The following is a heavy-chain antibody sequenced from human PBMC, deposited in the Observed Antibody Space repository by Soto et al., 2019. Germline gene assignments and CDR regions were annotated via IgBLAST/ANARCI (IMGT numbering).Heavy chain of an antibody. Sequence: QVQLQESGPGLVKPSETLSLTCTVSGGSISSYYWSWIRQPPGKGLEWIGYIYYSGSTNYNPSLKSRVTISVDTSKNQFSLKLSSVTAADTAVYYCARDSTIFGVAIDYWGQGTLVTVSS. D-gene: IGHD3-3*01. V-gene: IGHV4-59*01. J-gene: IGHJ4*02. CDR3: ARDSTIFGVAIDY. CDR1: GGSISSYY. CDR2: IYYSGST.